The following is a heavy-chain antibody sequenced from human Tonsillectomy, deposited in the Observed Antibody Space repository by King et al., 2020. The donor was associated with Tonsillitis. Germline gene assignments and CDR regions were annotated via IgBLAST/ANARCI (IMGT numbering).Heavy chain of an antibody. CDR3: ARDTEWAFDY. V-gene: IGHV3-69-1*01. J-gene: IGHJ4*02. Sequence: VQLVESGGGLVQPGGSLRLSFAASGFTFSDYSLNWVGQAPGKGREVLSSIRERTTVEYAESVKGRFTYTRDSATNSLYLHMSSLRAEDTAVYYCARDTEWAFDYWGQGTLVTVSS. CDR2: IRERTTV. CDR1: GFTFSDYS. D-gene: IGHD2-8*01.